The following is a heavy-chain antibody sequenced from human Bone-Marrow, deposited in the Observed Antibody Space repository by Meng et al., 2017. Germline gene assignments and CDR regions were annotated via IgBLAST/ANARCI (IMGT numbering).Heavy chain of an antibody. D-gene: IGHD2-15*01. J-gene: IGHJ5*02. V-gene: IGHV4-34*01. CDR2: INHSGST. CDR3: ASGYCSGGSCQVGWFDP. CDR1: GGSFSGYY. Sequence: QGRLQQWGAGLLKPSGTLSLTCAVYGGSFSGYYWSWIRQPPGKGLEWIGEINHSGSTNYNPSLKSRVTISVDTSKNQFSLKLSSVTAADTAVYYCASGYCSGGSCQVGWFDPWGQGTLVTVSS.